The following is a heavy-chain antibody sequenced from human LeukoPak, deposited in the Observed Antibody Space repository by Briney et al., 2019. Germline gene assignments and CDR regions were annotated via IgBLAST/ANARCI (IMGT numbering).Heavy chain of an antibody. D-gene: IGHD3-10*01. V-gene: IGHV3-9*01. J-gene: IGHJ3*02. Sequence: GGSLRLSCGASGFTFDDNVMHWVRQAPGKGLEWVSGISWNGGSIGFADSVKGRFTMSRDNAKNSLYLQMNSLRAEDTALYYCAKGGPDYYGSGSYSGFDIWGQGTMVTVSS. CDR2: ISWNGGSI. CDR3: AKGGPDYYGSGSYSGFDI. CDR1: GFTFDDNV.